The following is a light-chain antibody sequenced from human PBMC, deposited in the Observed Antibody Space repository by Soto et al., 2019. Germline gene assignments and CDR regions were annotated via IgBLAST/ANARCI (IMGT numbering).Light chain of an antibody. CDR3: QQYGSSPLT. Sequence: EIVLTQSPATLSLSPGEIATLSCGASQSVSSSSLAWYQQKPGLAPRLLIYDASSRATGIPDRFSGSGSGTDFTLTISRLEPEDFAVYYCQQYGSSPLTFGGGTKVEIK. CDR1: QSVSSSS. CDR2: DAS. V-gene: IGKV3D-20*01. J-gene: IGKJ4*01.